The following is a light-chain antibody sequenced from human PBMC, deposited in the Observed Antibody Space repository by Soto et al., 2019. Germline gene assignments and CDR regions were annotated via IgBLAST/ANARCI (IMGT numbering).Light chain of an antibody. CDR3: QQYGSSPYT. CDR1: QSVTSSY. Sequence: EIVLTQSPGTLSLSPGERATLSCRASQSVTSSYLAWYQQKPGQAPRLLIYGASNSATGIPDRFSGSGSGTDFTLTISSLEPEECGVYYCQQYGSSPYTFGQGTKLEIK. V-gene: IGKV3-20*01. CDR2: GAS. J-gene: IGKJ2*01.